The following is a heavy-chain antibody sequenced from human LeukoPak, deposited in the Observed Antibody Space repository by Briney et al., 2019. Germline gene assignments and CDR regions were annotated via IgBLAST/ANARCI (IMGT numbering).Heavy chain of an antibody. J-gene: IGHJ3*02. CDR3: ARDSRRAAAGTRAFDI. D-gene: IGHD6-13*01. CDR2: IKQDGSEK. V-gene: IGHV3-7*01. Sequence: GGSLRLSCAASGFTFSSYWMSWVRQAPGKGLEWVANIKQDGSEKYYVDSVKGRFTISRDNAKNSLYLQMNSLRAEDTAVYYCARDSRRAAAGTRAFDIWGQGTMVTVSS. CDR1: GFTFSSYW.